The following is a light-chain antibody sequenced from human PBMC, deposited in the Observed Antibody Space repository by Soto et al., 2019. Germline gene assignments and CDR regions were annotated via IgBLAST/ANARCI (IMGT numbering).Light chain of an antibody. CDR3: QHYHSGHRIA. CDR1: QSVSGY. J-gene: IGKJ5*01. V-gene: IGKV3-15*01. Sequence: EIVMTQSPCTLSVFQGERVTLSCRASQSVSGYLDWFQQKPGQAPRLVLQRIFIRAIGVPARFSGSGSETEFTLTINRLEPEDFALYYCQHYHSGHRIAFGQGTRLEIK. CDR2: RIF.